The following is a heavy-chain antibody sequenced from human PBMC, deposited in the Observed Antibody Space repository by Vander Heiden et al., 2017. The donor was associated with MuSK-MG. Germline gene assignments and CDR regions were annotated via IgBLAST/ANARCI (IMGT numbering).Heavy chain of an antibody. J-gene: IGHJ5*02. CDR1: GFTFRSYS. D-gene: IGHD3-22*01. Sequence: EVQLVESGGGLVQPGGSLRLSVAASGFTFRSYSMNWVRQAPGKGLEWVSYISSSSSTIYYADSVKGRFTISRDNAKNSLYLQMNSLRAEDTAVYYCARTTYYYDSSGYYLSWFDPWGQGTLVTVSS. CDR2: ISSSSSTI. V-gene: IGHV3-48*01. CDR3: ARTTYYYDSSGYYLSWFDP.